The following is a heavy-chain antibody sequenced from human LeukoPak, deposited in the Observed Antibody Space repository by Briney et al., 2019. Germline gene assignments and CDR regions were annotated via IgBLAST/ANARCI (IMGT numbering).Heavy chain of an antibody. D-gene: IGHD3-16*02. V-gene: IGHV3-30*18. J-gene: IGHJ4*02. CDR2: ISYDGSNE. CDR1: GFTFSSYG. Sequence: PGGSLRLSCVASGFTFSSYGMHWVRQAPGKGLEWVAFISYDGSNENIADSVKGRFIISRDNSKNTLYLQMNSLRAEDPAVYYCAKGPAPRLGEFSYHALVDYWGQGTLVTVSS. CDR3: AKGPAPRLGEFSYHALVDY.